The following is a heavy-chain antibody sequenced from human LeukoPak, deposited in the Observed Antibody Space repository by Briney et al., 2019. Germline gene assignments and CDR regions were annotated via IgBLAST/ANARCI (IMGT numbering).Heavy chain of an antibody. CDR1: GFTFDDYA. V-gene: IGHV3-43*02. CDR2: ISGDGGST. D-gene: IGHD6-19*01. J-gene: IGHJ5*02. Sequence: PGGSLRLSCAASGFTFDDYAMHWVRQAPGKGLEWVSLISGDGGSTYYADSVKGRFTISRDNSKNSLYLQMNSLRTEDTALYYCAKDLGSGWYPSWFDPWGQGTLVTVSS. CDR3: AKDLGSGWYPSWFDP.